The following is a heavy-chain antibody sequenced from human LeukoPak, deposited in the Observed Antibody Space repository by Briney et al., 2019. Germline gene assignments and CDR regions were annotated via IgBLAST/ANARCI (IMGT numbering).Heavy chain of an antibody. CDR2: ISSSGSTI. D-gene: IGHD6-19*01. CDR3: ARGGSGWDDSFDH. CDR1: GFTFSSYE. V-gene: IGHV3-48*03. Sequence: GGSLRLSCAASGFTFSSYEMNWVRQAPGKGLEWVSYISSSGSTIYYADSVKGRFTISRDNAKNSLYLQMNSLRAEDTAVYYCARGGSGWDDSFDHWGQGTLVTVSS. J-gene: IGHJ5*02.